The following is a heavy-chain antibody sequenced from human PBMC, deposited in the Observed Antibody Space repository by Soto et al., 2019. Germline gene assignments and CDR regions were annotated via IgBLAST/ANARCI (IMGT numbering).Heavy chain of an antibody. D-gene: IGHD5-18*01. CDR2: IYHGGST. CDR1: GYSISSGYY. Sequence: SKTLSLTCAVSGYSISSGYYWGWLRQPPGKGLEWIGSIYHGGSTYYNPSLNSRGTLSIDMTNNHGTLILNSVTAADTAVYYCARVGPIGDTAMANFDYWGQGTLVTVTS. J-gene: IGHJ4*02. CDR3: ARVGPIGDTAMANFDY. V-gene: IGHV4-38-2*01.